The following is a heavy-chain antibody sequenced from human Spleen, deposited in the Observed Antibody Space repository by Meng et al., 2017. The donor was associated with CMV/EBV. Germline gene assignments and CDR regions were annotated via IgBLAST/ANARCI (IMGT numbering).Heavy chain of an antibody. D-gene: IGHD1-1*01. CDR3: ATLDPRDY. Sequence: GGSLRLSCAASGFTSSNHEMNWVRQAPGKGLEWVSYISGSGSTIYYADSVKGRFTISRDNAKNSLFLQMNSLRAEDTALYYCATLDPRDYWGQGTLVTVSS. CDR2: ISGSGSTI. CDR1: GFTSSNHE. J-gene: IGHJ4*02. V-gene: IGHV3-48*03.